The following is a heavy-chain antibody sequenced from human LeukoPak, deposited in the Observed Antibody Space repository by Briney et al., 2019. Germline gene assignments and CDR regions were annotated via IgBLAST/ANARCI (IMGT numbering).Heavy chain of an antibody. CDR1: GYTFTSYD. Sequence: ASVTVSCKASGYTFTSYDINWVRQATGQGLEWMGWMNPNSGNTGYAQKFQGRVTMTRNTSISTAYMELSSLRSEDTAVYYCARKGSSWYPFDYWGQGTLVTVSS. CDR3: ARKGSSWYPFDY. CDR2: MNPNSGNT. V-gene: IGHV1-8*01. J-gene: IGHJ4*02. D-gene: IGHD6-13*01.